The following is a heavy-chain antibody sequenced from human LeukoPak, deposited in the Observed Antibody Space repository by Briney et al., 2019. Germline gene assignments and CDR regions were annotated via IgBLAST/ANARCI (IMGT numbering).Heavy chain of an antibody. CDR2: ISNSDTGSYI. D-gene: IGHD3-3*01. CDR1: GFTFSSYS. CDR3: ARXFXXXXARXAFDI. V-gene: IGHV3-21*06. J-gene: IGHJ3*02. Sequence: PGESLRLSCAASGFTFSSYSMNWVRQAPGKGLEWVSSISNSDTGSYIYYADSVKVRFTISRDNAKNSLYLPMNSLRAEDTAVYYCARXFXXXXARXAFDIWGQGTMVTV.